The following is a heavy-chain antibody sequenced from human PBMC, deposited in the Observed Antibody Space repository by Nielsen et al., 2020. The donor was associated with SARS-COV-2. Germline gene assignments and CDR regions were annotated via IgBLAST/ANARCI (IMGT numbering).Heavy chain of an antibody. J-gene: IGHJ4*02. CDR3: ARVVRYYDRSGHLDY. D-gene: IGHD3-22*01. CDR2: IYSGGST. CDR1: GFTVSSNY. Sequence: GGSLRLSCAASGFTVSSNYMSWVRQAPGKGLEWVSVIYSGGSTYYADSVKGRFTISRHNSKNTLYLQMNSLRAEDTAVYYCARVVRYYDRSGHLDYWGQGTLVTVSS. V-gene: IGHV3-53*04.